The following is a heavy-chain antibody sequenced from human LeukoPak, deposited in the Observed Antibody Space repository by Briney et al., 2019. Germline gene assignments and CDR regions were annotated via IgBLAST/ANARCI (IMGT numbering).Heavy chain of an antibody. V-gene: IGHV4-59*01. CDR2: IYYSGST. D-gene: IGHD6-19*01. CDR1: GGSISSYY. Sequence: SETLSFTCTVSGGSISSYYWSWIRQPPGKGLEWIGYIYYSGSTNYNPSLKSRVTISVDTSKNQFSLKLSSVTAADTAVYYCARTGGPKPRSSGWYFWYFDLWGRGTLVTVSS. J-gene: IGHJ2*01. CDR3: ARTGGPKPRSSGWYFWYFDL.